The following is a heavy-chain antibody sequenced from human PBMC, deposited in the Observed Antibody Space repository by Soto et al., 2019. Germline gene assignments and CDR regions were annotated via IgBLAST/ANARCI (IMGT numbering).Heavy chain of an antibody. CDR3: ARAQSPYYYDSSGYYYQSDY. CDR1: GGTFSSYA. Sequence: SVKVSCKASGGTFSSYAISWVRQAPGQGLEWMGGIIPIFGTANYAQKFQGRVTITADESTSTAYMELSSLRSEDTAVYYCARAQSPYYYDSSGYYYQSDYWGQGTLVTVSS. CDR2: IIPIFGTA. V-gene: IGHV1-69*13. J-gene: IGHJ4*02. D-gene: IGHD3-22*01.